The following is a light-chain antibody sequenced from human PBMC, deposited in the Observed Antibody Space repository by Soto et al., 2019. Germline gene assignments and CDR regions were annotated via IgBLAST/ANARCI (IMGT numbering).Light chain of an antibody. CDR3: SSYAGSNNYV. CDR2: EVT. Sequence: QSALTQPPSASGSPGQSVTISCSATSSDVGGYNFVSWYQHHPGKAPKLIIYEVTKRPSGVPDRFSGSKSGNTASLTVSGLQAEDEADYYCSSYAGSNNYVFGTGTKVTVL. J-gene: IGLJ1*01. V-gene: IGLV2-8*01. CDR1: SSDVGGYNF.